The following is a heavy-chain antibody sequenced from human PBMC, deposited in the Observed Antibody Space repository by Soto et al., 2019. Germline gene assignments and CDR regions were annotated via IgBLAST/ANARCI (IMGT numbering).Heavy chain of an antibody. D-gene: IGHD6-19*01. CDR2: ISYDGSTI. CDR1: GFTFSSYG. Sequence: PGGSLRLSCAASGFTFSSYGMHWVRQAPGKGLEWVAVISYDGSTIYYADSVKGRFTSSRDNAKNSLYLQMNSLRAEATAVYYCARRSRGWPKRRYYGMDVWCQGTTVTVSS. J-gene: IGHJ6*02. V-gene: IGHV3-30*03. CDR3: ARRSRGWPKRRYYGMDV.